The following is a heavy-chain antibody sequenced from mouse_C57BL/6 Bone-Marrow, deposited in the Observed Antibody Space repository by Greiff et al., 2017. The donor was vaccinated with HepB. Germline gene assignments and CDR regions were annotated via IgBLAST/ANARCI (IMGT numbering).Heavy chain of an antibody. D-gene: IGHD2-1*01. Sequence: ESGPGLVKPSQSLSLTCSVPGYSITSGYYWNWIRQFPGNKLEWMGYISYDGSNNYNPSLKNRISITRDTSKNQFFLKLNSVTTEDTATYYCARDGNSAWFAYWGQGTLVTDSA. J-gene: IGHJ3*01. CDR2: ISYDGSN. CDR1: GYSITSGYY. V-gene: IGHV3-6*01. CDR3: ARDGNSAWFAY.